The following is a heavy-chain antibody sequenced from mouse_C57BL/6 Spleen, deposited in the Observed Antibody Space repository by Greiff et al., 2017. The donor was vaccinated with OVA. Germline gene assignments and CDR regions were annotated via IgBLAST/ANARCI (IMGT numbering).Heavy chain of an antibody. CDR2: INPNNGGT. CDR1: GYTFTDYY. V-gene: IGHV1-26*01. CDR3: ASPRQLRLPWFAY. Sequence: EVQLQQSGPELVKPGASVKISCKASGYTFTDYYMNWVKQSHGKSLEWIGDINPNNGGTSYNQKFKGKATLTVDKSSSTAYMELRSLTSEDSAVYYCASPRQLRLPWFAYWGQGTLVTVSA. J-gene: IGHJ3*01. D-gene: IGHD3-2*02.